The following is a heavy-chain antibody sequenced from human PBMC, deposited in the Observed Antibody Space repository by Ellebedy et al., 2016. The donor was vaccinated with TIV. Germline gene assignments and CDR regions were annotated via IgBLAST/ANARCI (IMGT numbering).Heavy chain of an antibody. Sequence: SGPTLVKPTQTLTLTCTFSGFSLSTSGVGVGWIRQPPGKALEWLALIYWNDDKRYSPSLKSRLTITKDTSKNQVVLTMTNMDPVDTATYYCAHRREVLRYFDWTRFDPWGQGTLVTVSS. CDR1: GFSLSTSGVG. V-gene: IGHV2-5*01. J-gene: IGHJ5*02. CDR2: IYWNDDK. CDR3: AHRREVLRYFDWTRFDP. D-gene: IGHD3-9*01.